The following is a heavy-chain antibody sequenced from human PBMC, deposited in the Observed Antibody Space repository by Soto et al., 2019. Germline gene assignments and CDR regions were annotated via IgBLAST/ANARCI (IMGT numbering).Heavy chain of an antibody. Sequence: SVNVSCKASGYTFTSYAMHWVRQAPGQRLEWMGWINAGNGNTKYSQKFQGRVTITRDTSASTAYMELSSLRSEDTAVYYCARGGSLYWYFDLWGRGTLVTVS. CDR1: GYTFTSYA. D-gene: IGHD1-26*01. CDR3: ARGGSLYWYFDL. J-gene: IGHJ2*01. V-gene: IGHV1-3*01. CDR2: INAGNGNT.